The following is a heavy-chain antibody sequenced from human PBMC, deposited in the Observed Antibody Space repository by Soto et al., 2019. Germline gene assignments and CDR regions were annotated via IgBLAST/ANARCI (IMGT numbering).Heavy chain of an antibody. V-gene: IGHV3-13*01. CDR3: ARSYYGSGSYASVYYYYGMDV. D-gene: IGHD3-10*01. CDR1: GFTFSSYD. Sequence: GGSLRLSCAASGFTFSSYDMHWVRQATGKGLEWVSAIGTAGDTYYPGSVKGRFTISRENAKNSLYLQMNSLRAEDTAVYYCARSYYGSGSYASVYYYYGMDVWGQGTTVTVSS. J-gene: IGHJ6*02. CDR2: IGTAGDT.